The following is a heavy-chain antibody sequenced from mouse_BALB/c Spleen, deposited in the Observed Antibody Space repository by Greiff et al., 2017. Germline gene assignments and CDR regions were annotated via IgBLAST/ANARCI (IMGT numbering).Heavy chain of an antibody. CDR3: ARSSLVPPLYAMDY. J-gene: IGHJ4*01. V-gene: IGHV14-3*02. CDR1: GFNIKDTY. Sequence: VQLQQSGAELVKPGASVKLSCTASGFNIKDTYMHWVKQRPEQGLEWIGRIDPANGNTKYDPKFQGKATITADTSSNTAYLQLSSLTSEDTAVYYCARSSLVPPLYAMDYWGQGTSVTVSS. CDR2: IDPANGNT. D-gene: IGHD2-10*02.